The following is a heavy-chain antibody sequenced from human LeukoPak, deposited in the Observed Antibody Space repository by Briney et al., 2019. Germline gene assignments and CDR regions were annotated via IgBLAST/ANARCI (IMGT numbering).Heavy chain of an antibody. CDR3: AKEGNLLWFGEFPPGY. V-gene: IGHV3-30-3*01. J-gene: IGHJ4*02. D-gene: IGHD3-10*01. Sequence: GGSLRLSCAASGFTFSSYAMHWVRQAPGKGLEWVAVISYDGSNKYYADSVKGRFTISRDNSKNTLYLQMNSLRAEDTAVYYCAKEGNLLWFGEFPPGYWGQGTLVTVSS. CDR2: ISYDGSNK. CDR1: GFTFSSYA.